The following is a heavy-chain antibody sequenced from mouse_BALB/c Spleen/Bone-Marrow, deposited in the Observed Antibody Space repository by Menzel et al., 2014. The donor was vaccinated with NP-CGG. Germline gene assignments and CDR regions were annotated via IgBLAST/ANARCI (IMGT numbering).Heavy chain of an antibody. V-gene: IGHV1-5*01. D-gene: IGHD1-2*01. Sequence: EVKLMESGTALARPGAPVKTSCKASGYSFTSYWIHWVKQRPGQGLEWIGAIYPGDSDTSFNQKFKDKAKLTAVTSASTAYMELSSLTNEDSAVYYCTRRTATLDYWGQGTTLTVSS. CDR3: TRRTATLDY. J-gene: IGHJ2*01. CDR1: GYSFTSYW. CDR2: IYPGDSDT.